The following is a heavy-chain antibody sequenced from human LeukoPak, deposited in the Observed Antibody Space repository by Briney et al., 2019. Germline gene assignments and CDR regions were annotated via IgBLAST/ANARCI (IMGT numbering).Heavy chain of an antibody. CDR3: ATVGMGATIGY. Sequence: GGSLRLSCAASGFTFRSYWMHWVRQAPGKGLVWVSRISPDGTGTNYADSVKGRFTISRDNAKNTLYLQMNSLRVEDTAVYYCATVGMGATIGYWGQGTLVAVSS. D-gene: IGHD1-26*01. CDR1: GFTFRSYW. CDR2: ISPDGTGT. J-gene: IGHJ4*02. V-gene: IGHV3-74*01.